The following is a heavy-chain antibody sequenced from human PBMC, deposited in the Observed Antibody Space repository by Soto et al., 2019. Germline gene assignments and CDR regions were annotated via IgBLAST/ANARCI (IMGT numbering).Heavy chain of an antibody. CDR1: GGTFSSYA. J-gene: IGHJ5*02. CDR2: IIPILGTE. CDR3: TRAAPVDYRNYSWFDV. Sequence: ASVKVSCKATGGTFSSYAISWVRQAPGQGLEWMGTIIPILGTENFAQKFQGRVTISADVSTSITYMELDSLRSEDTAFYYCTRAAPVDYRNYSWFDVCGQGTLVSAPQ. V-gene: IGHV1-69*11. D-gene: IGHD4-4*01.